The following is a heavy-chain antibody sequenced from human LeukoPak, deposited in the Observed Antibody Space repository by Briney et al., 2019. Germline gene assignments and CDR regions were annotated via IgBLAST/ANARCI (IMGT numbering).Heavy chain of an antibody. D-gene: IGHD4-23*01. Sequence: PSETLSLTCIVSGYSISSVYYWGWIRQPPGKGLEWIGSIYHSGSTYYNPSLKSRVTISVDTSKNQFSLKLSSVTAADTAMYYCARVSRGNSVGGDYWGQGTLVTVSS. CDR2: IYHSGST. V-gene: IGHV4-38-2*02. J-gene: IGHJ4*02. CDR1: GYSISSVYY. CDR3: ARVSRGNSVGGDY.